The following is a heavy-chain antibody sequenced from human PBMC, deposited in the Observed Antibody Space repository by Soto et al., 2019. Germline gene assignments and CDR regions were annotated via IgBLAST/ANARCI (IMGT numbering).Heavy chain of an antibody. CDR2: IYYIGAY. V-gene: IGHV4-59*02. CDR1: GASVSSYY. D-gene: IGHD1-7*01. CDR3: ARTPETRDWLDP. Sequence: PSETLSLTCNVSGASVSSYYWRWFRQPPGKGLEWIGYIYYIGAYNYNPSLKSRVTISVDTSKNQFSLKLTSVTAADTAVYYCARTPETRDWLDPWGQGTLVTVSP. J-gene: IGHJ5*02.